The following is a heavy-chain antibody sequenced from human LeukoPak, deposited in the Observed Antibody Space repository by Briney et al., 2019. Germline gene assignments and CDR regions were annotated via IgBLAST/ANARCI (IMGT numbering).Heavy chain of an antibody. D-gene: IGHD6-19*01. CDR1: GYTFTSYD. J-gene: IGHJ4*02. CDR2: MNPNSGNT. Sequence: ASVKVSCKASGYTFTSYDINWVRQATGQGLEWMGWMNPNSGNTGYAQKFQGWVTMTRDTSISTAYMELSRLRSDDTAVYYCARVSSSGWPDYWGQGTLVTVSS. CDR3: ARVSSSGWPDY. V-gene: IGHV1-8*02.